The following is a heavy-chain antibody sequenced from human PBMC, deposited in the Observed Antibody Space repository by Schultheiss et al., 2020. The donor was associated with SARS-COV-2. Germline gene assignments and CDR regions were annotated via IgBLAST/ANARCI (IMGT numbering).Heavy chain of an antibody. CDR3: TRVGGYSSGWGDYYYYGMDV. J-gene: IGHJ6*02. V-gene: IGHV3-49*04. CDR2: IRSKAYGGTT. CDR1: GFTFGDYA. Sequence: GESLKISFTASGFTFGDYAMSWVRQAPGKGLEWVGFIRSKAYGGTTEYAASVKGRFTISRDDSKSIAYLQMNSLKTEDTAVYYCTRVGGYSSGWGDYYYYGMDVWGQGTTVTVSS. D-gene: IGHD6-19*01.